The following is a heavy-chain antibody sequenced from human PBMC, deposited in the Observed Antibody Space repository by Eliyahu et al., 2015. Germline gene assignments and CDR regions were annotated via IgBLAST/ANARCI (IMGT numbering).Heavy chain of an antibody. CDR2: IWYDGSNK. V-gene: IGHV3-33*01. D-gene: IGHD2-21*02. CDR1: GFTFSSYG. J-gene: IGHJ6*02. Sequence: QVQLVESGGGVVQPGRSLRLSCAASGFTFSSYGXXWVRRAPGKGLGWVAVIWYDGSNKYYADSVKGRFTISRDNSKNTLYLQMNSLRAEDTAVYYCARDRTYCGGDCYSGYYYYYGMDVWGQGTTVTVSS. CDR3: ARDRTYCGGDCYSGYYYYYGMDV.